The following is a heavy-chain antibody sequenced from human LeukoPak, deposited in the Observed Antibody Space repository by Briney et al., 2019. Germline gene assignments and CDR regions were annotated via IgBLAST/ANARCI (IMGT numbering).Heavy chain of an antibody. CDR3: ARDFEGSDSSGYYY. D-gene: IGHD3-22*01. CDR1: GYTFTGYY. CDR2: INPNSGGT. J-gene: IGHJ4*02. Sequence: ASVKVSFKASGYTFTGYYMHWVRQAPGQGLEWMGWINPNSGGTNYAQKFQGRVTMTRDTSISTAYMELSRLRSDDTAVYYCARDFEGSDSSGYYYWGQGTLVTVSS. V-gene: IGHV1-2*02.